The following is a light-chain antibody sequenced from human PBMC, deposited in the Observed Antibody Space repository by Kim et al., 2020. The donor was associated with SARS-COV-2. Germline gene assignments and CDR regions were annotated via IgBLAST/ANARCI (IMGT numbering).Light chain of an antibody. CDR3: MHALRTPVT. CDR2: LGS. CDR1: ESLLYSDGNNY. V-gene: IGKV2-28*01. Sequence: DIVMTQSPLYLTVIPGEPASISCRSSESLLYSDGNNYLHWYLQRPGQSPHHLIFLGSNRASGVPDRFSGSGSGTDFTLKISRVEAEDVGVYYCMHALRTPVTFGQGTKLEI. J-gene: IGKJ2*01.